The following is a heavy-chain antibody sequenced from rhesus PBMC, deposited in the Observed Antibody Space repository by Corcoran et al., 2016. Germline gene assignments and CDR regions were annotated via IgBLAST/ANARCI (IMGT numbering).Heavy chain of an antibody. CDR3: TRDGVLGRFDY. Sequence: GGSLRLSCAASGFTFSSYEMHWVRQAPGKGLEWVSVISESGGTIYYADSVKGRFTISRDNAKNSLFLQMNSLRAEDTAVYYCTRDGVLGRFDYWGQGVLVTVSS. CDR1: GFTFSSYE. V-gene: IGHV3-100*02. D-gene: IGHD3-34*01. J-gene: IGHJ4*01. CDR2: ISESGGTI.